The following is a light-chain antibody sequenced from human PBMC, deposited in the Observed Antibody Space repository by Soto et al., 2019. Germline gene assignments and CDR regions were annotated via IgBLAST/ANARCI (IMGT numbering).Light chain of an antibody. CDR3: CSYAGSFYV. CDR2: DVS. Sequence: QSALTQPRSVSGSPGQSVTISCTGTSSDVGGYNYVSWYQQHPGKAPKLMIYDVSERPSGVSDRFSGSKSGNTASLTISGLQAEDEADYYCCSYAGSFYVFGTGTKLTVL. CDR1: SSDVGGYNY. V-gene: IGLV2-11*01. J-gene: IGLJ1*01.